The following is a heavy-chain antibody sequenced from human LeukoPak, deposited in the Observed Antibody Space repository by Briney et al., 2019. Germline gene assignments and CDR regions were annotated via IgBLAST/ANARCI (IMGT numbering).Heavy chain of an antibody. CDR1: GGSFSGYY. CDR3: ARGPPSYTAMVGGDYDY. CDR2: INHSGST. J-gene: IGHJ4*02. D-gene: IGHD5-18*01. Sequence: SETLSLTCAVYGGSFSGYYWSWIRQPPGKGLEWIGEINHSGSTNYNPSLKSRVTISVDTSKNQFSLKLSSVTAADTAVYYCARGPPSYTAMVGGDYDYWGQGTLVTVSS. V-gene: IGHV4-34*01.